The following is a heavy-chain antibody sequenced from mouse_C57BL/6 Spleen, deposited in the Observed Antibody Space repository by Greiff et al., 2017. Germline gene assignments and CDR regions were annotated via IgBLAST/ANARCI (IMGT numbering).Heavy chain of an antibody. V-gene: IGHV1-59*01. CDR3: FIYYYGSSPFAY. Sequence: QVQLQQPGAELVRPGTSVKLSCKASGYTFTSYWMHWVKQRPGQGLEWIGVIDPSDSYTNYNQKFKGKATLTVDTSSSTAYIQLSSLTSEDSAVYYCFIYYYGSSPFAYWGQGTLVTVSA. CDR2: IDPSDSYT. CDR1: GYTFTSYW. D-gene: IGHD1-1*01. J-gene: IGHJ3*01.